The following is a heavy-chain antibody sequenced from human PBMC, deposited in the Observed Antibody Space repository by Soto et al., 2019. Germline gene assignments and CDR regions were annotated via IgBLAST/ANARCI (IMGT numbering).Heavy chain of an antibody. D-gene: IGHD3-22*01. CDR1: GYTFTSYG. V-gene: IGHV1-18*01. J-gene: IGHJ4*02. CDR3: ASDLGQSNYYDSSGTDY. CDR2: ISAYNGNT. Sequence: GASVKVSCKASGYTFTSYGISWVRQAPGQGLEWMGWISAYNGNTNYAQKLQGRVTMTTDTSTSTAYMELRSLRSDDTAVYYCASDLGQSNYYDSSGTDYWGQGTLVTVSS.